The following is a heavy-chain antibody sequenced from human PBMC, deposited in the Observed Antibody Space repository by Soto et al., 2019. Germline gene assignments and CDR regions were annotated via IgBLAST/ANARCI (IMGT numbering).Heavy chain of an antibody. J-gene: IGHJ4*02. CDR2: INPSGGST. V-gene: IGHV1-46*01. CDR1: GYTFTSYY. Sequence: QVQLVQSGAEVKKPGASVKVSCKASGYTFTSYYMHWVRQAPGQGLEWMGIINPSGGSTSYAQKFQGRVTMTRDTSTSTVYMELSSLRSEDTAVYYCARVGWLLVPAARDYYFDYWGQGTLVTVSS. D-gene: IGHD2-2*01. CDR3: ARVGWLLVPAARDYYFDY.